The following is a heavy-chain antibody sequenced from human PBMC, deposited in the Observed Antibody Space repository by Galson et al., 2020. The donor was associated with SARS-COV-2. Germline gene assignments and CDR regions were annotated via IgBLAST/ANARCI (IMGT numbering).Heavy chain of an antibody. D-gene: IGHD2-2*02. V-gene: IGHV3-48*03. CDR3: ARDTGYCSSTSCYIAHFDY. CDR1: GFTFSSYE. Sequence: GGSLRLSCEASGFTFSSYEMNWVRQAQGKGLEWVSYISSSSSTIYYADSVKGRFTISRDNANNSLYLQMNSLRAEDTAVDYCARDTGYCSSTSCYIAHFDYWGQGTLVTVSS. J-gene: IGHJ4*02. CDR2: ISSSSSTI.